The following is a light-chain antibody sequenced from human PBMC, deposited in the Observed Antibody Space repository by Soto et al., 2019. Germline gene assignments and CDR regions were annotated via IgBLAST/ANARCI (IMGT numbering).Light chain of an antibody. Sequence: QSALTQPRSVSGSPGQSVTFSCTGTSGDIGAYNYVSWYQFHPGKAPKMIIYDVNKRPSGVPDRFSGSKSGNTASLTISWLQAEDEADYYCCSYAHTSRVFGGGIKVTVL. V-gene: IGLV2-11*01. CDR2: DVN. CDR3: CSYAHTSRV. J-gene: IGLJ3*02. CDR1: SGDIGAYNY.